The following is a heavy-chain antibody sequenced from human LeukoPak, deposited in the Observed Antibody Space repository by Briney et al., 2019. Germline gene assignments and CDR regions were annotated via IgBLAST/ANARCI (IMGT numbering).Heavy chain of an antibody. Sequence: GGSLRLSCAASGFTFSSYGMHWVRQAPGKGLEWVTFIRYDGSNKYYADSVKGRFTVSRDNSKNTLYLQMNSLRAEDTAVYYCAKNRHSSSFYYFDYWGQGSLVTVSP. J-gene: IGHJ4*02. D-gene: IGHD6-13*01. CDR1: GFTFSSYG. CDR3: AKNRHSSSFYYFDY. V-gene: IGHV3-30*02. CDR2: IRYDGSNK.